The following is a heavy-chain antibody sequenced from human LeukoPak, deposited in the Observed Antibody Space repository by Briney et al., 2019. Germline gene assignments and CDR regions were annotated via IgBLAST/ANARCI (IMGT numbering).Heavy chain of an antibody. CDR3: ARHRHYGDYDYFDF. V-gene: IGHV4-59*08. D-gene: IGHD4-17*01. J-gene: IGHJ4*02. CDR1: GGSVSGHY. CDR2: VFASGST. Sequence: SETLSLTCSVSGGSVSGHYWSWIRQTPERGLEWLGFVFASGSTKYNPFFKSRVTMSADMSRNQFYLGLHPVTAADTAVYYCARHRHYGDYDYFDFWGQGTLVAVSS.